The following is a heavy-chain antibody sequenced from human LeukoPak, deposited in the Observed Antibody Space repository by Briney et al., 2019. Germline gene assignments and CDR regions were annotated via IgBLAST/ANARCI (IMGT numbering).Heavy chain of an antibody. CDR1: GFTFSTYE. V-gene: IGHV3-48*03. Sequence: GGALTLSCAASGFTFSTYEMNWVGQAPGRGREGVAYISSIGNTIYYADSVKGRFTISRDNAKNTLYLQMNSLRAEDTAVYYCARVDSRSWSPFAYWGQGTLVTVSS. J-gene: IGHJ4*02. D-gene: IGHD6-13*01. CDR2: ISSIGNTI. CDR3: ARVDSRSWSPFAY.